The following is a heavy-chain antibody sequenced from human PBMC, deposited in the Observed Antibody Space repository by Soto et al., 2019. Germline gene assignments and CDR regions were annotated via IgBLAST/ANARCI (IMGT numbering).Heavy chain of an antibody. CDR3: ARGDDSSGYPPRFDP. V-gene: IGHV1-18*01. CDR2: ISAYNGNT. Sequence: ASVKVSCTASGYTFTSYGISWVRQAPGQGLEWMGWISAYNGNTNYAQKLQGRVTMTTDTSTSTAYMELRSLRSDDTAVYYCARGDDSSGYPPRFDPWGQGTLVTVSS. D-gene: IGHD3-22*01. J-gene: IGHJ5*02. CDR1: GYTFTSYG.